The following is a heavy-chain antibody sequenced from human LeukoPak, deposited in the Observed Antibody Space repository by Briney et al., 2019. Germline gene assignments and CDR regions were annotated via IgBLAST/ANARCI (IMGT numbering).Heavy chain of an antibody. J-gene: IGHJ3*02. D-gene: IGHD5-12*01. CDR1: GGSISSYY. CDR2: IYSSGST. CDR3: ARDLLHRGYAFDI. V-gene: IGHV4-4*07. Sequence: SETLSLTCTVSGGSISSYYWTWIRQPAGKGLEWIGRIYSSGSTNYNPSLKSRVTMSVDTSKNQFSLNLTSVTAADTAVYYCARDLLHRGYAFDIWGQGTMVTVSS.